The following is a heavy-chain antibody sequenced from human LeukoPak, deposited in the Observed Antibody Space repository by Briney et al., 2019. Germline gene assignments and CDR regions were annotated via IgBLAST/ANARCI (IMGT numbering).Heavy chain of an antibody. CDR3: ARIGGSSSWYLDFDY. V-gene: IGHV1-8*02. CDR2: MNPNSGNT. Sequence: ASVKVSCKASGGTFSSYAINWVRQATGQGLEWMGWMNPNSGNTGYAQKFQGRVTMTRNTSISTAYMELSSLRSEDTAVYYCARIGGSSSWYLDFDYWGQGTLVTVSS. CDR1: GGTFSSYA. J-gene: IGHJ4*02. D-gene: IGHD6-13*01.